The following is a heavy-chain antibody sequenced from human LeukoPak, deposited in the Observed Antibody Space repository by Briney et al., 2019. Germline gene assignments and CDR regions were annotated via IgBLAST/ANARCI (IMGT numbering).Heavy chain of an antibody. V-gene: IGHV3-64*02. CDR2: INGNGDKT. Sequence: GGSLRLSCAASGFTFSGFSMHWIRQAPGRGLECVSAINGNGDKTFYTDSVRGRFTIFRDNSKNTLFLQMGSLRGEDTALYFCARIGMENFYDLWGQGTLVTVSS. CDR1: GFTFSGFS. J-gene: IGHJ5*02. D-gene: IGHD2/OR15-2a*01. CDR3: ARIGMENFYDL.